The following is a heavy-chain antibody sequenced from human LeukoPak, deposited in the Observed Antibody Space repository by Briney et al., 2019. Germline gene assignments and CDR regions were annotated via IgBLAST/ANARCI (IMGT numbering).Heavy chain of an antibody. CDR3: ARDRADYWTAFDI. J-gene: IGHJ3*02. D-gene: IGHD1-1*01. Sequence: PGGSLRLSCAASGFTFSSYGINWVRQAPGRGLEWVSYISTTGNTINYADSVKGRFTISRDNAKNSLYLQMSSLRVEDTAVYYCARDRADYWTAFDIWGQGTMVTVSS. CDR1: GFTFSSYG. CDR2: ISTTGNTI. V-gene: IGHV3-48*03.